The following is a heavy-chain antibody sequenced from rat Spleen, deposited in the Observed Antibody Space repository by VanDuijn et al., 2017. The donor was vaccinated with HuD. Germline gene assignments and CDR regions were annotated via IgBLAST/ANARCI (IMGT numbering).Heavy chain of an antibody. J-gene: IGHJ3*01. CDR3: TGHDESGVITNWFAH. CDR2: ISPSGVT. D-gene: IGHD4-4*01. Sequence: EVQLVESGGGLVQPGRSLKLSCAASGFTFSNFDMAWVRQAPTKGLEWVASISPSGVTYYRDSVKGRFTVSSDNAKTTLYLQMDSLRSEDTATYYCTGHDESGVITNWFAHWGQGTLVTVAS. CDR1: GFTFSNFD. V-gene: IGHV5-25*01.